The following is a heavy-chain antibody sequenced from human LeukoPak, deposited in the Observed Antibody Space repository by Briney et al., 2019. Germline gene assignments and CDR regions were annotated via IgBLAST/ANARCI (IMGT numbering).Heavy chain of an antibody. CDR3: ARHIDSNWFDP. J-gene: IGHJ5*02. V-gene: IGHV4-59*08. Sequence: SETLSLTCTVSGGSISSYYWSWIRQPPGKGLEWIGYIYYSGSTNYNPSLKSRVTISVDTSKNQFSLKLSSVTAADTAVYYCARHIDSNWFDPWGQGTLVTVSS. D-gene: IGHD3-16*02. CDR2: IYYSGST. CDR1: GGSISSYY.